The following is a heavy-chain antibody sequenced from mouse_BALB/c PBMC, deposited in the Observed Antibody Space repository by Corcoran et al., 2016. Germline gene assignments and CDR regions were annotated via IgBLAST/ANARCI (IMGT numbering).Heavy chain of an antibody. CDR3: ARSYGYAMDY. Sequence: EVQLQQSGPELVKPGASVKISCKTSGYTFTEYTMHWVKQSHGKSLEWIGLINPYNGGTSYNQKFKGKATLTVDKSSSTAYMELLSLTSEDSAVYYCARSYGYAMDYWGQGTSVTVSS. CDR1: GYTFTEYT. J-gene: IGHJ4*01. D-gene: IGHD1-1*01. V-gene: IGHV1-18*01. CDR2: INPYNGGT.